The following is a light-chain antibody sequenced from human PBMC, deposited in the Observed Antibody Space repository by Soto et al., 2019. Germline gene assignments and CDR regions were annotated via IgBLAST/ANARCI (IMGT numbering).Light chain of an antibody. J-gene: IGKJ1*01. V-gene: IGKV3-20*01. CDR2: GAS. CDR1: QSVSTNY. Sequence: IVLPQYPGTLSLSPGERAHLSFRASQSVSTNYLAWYQQKPGQAPRLLIFGASIRDTDIPDRFSGSGSGTDFTLTINRLEPEDFAVYHCQQYGTSPTTFAQGGKVDIK. CDR3: QQYGTSPTT.